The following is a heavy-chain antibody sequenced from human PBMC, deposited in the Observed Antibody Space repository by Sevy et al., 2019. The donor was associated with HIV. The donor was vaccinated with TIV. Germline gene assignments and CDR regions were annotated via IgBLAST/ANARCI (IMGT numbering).Heavy chain of an antibody. CDR2: IYYSGST. Sequence: SETLSLTCTVSGGSVSSGSYYWSWIRQPPGKGLEWIGYIYYSGSTNYNPSLKSRVTISVDTSKNQFSLKPSSVTAADTAVYYCARAAVTIFGVVIRPSRAFDIWGQGTMVTVSS. CDR1: GGSVSSGSYY. J-gene: IGHJ3*02. V-gene: IGHV4-61*01. CDR3: ARAAVTIFGVVIRPSRAFDI. D-gene: IGHD3-3*01.